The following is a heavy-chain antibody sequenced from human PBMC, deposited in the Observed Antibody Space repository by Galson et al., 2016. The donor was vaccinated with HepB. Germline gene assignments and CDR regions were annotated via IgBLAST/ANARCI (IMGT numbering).Heavy chain of an antibody. CDR2: ASSSGTT. Sequence: SETLSLTCTVSGGSISDYYCSWIRQSPGKGLEWLASASSSGTTFYNPSLRSRINLSLDISKNQFSPRMTSVTVADTAVFYCARGGSSNGFWSASLKGFDPWGRGILVTVSS. D-gene: IGHD3-3*01. CDR1: GGSISDYY. V-gene: IGHV4-59*12. CDR3: ARGGSSNGFWSASLKGFDP. J-gene: IGHJ5*02.